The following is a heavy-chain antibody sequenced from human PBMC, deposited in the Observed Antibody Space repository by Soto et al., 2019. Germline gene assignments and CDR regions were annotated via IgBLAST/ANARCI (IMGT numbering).Heavy chain of an antibody. CDR1: RHSFTSYW. J-gene: IGHJ4*02. CDR3: VRAARYSSDQNYFQC. D-gene: IGHD6-25*01. CDR2: IYPGDSDT. V-gene: IGHV5-51*01. Sequence: GAYLKISCKGSRHSFTSYWIGWVRQMPGKGLEWMGIIYPGDSDTRYSPSFQGQVTISADKSISTAYLQWSSLKASDTAMYYCVRAARYSSDQNYFQCWREGTLVNVAS.